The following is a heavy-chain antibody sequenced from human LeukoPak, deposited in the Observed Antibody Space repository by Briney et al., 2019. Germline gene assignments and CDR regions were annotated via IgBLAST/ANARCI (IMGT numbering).Heavy chain of an antibody. V-gene: IGHV1-2*04. D-gene: IGHD2-2*01. J-gene: IGHJ4*02. CDR3: ARAPCTSCYLDY. Sequence: ASVKVSCKASGYTFTGYYMHWVRQAPGQGLEWMGWINPNSGGTNYAQKFQGWVTMTRDTSISTAYMELSRLRSDDTAVYYCARAPCTSCYLDYWGQGTLVTVSS. CDR1: GYTFTGYY. CDR2: INPNSGGT.